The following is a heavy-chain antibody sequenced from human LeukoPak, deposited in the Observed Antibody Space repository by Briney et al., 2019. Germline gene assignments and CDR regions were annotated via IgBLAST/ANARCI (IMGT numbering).Heavy chain of an antibody. J-gene: IGHJ4*02. D-gene: IGHD3-22*01. CDR3: ARAMISGSDY. CDR2: INKDGSST. V-gene: IGHV3-74*01. CDR1: RFTFLRHW. Sequence: GGALILSCVATRFTFLRHWMHWVRQAPGKGLVWVSRINKDGSSTTYADSVKGRFTISRDNAKNTVYLQMNSLRVEDTGVYYCARAMISGSDYWGQGALVTVSS.